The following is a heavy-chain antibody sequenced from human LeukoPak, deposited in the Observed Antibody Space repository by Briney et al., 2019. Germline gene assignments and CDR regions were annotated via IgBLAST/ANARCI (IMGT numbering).Heavy chain of an antibody. J-gene: IGHJ6*03. CDR2: VHYSGST. CDR1: GGSMKAYY. CDR3: VRGAPYYYLDV. Sequence: SETLSLTCTVSGGSMKAYYWNWIRRPPGKELEWVGYVHYSGSTNYNPSLRRRVTISLDTANNQFSLNLNSVTAADTALYYCVRGAPYYYLDVWGEGTTVTVSS. V-gene: IGHV4-59*01.